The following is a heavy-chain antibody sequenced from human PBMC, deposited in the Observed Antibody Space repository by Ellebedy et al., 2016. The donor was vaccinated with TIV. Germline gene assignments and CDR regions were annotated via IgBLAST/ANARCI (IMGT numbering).Heavy chain of an antibody. CDR1: GISISDYA. CDR3: VKDNRCSGVTCYQNFYYRFGMDV. D-gene: IGHD2-15*01. CDR2: ISPSGGST. V-gene: IGHV3-23*01. Sequence: GESLKISXVASGISISDYAINWVRQAPGKGLEWVSGISPSGGSTYYSDFVKGRFTVSRDNSKNTLFLEMNNLRPDDTAIYFCVKDNRCSGVTCYQNFYYRFGMDVWGHGTTVTVSS. J-gene: IGHJ6*02.